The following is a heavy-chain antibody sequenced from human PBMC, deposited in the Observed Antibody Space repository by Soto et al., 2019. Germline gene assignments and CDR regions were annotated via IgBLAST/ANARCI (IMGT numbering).Heavy chain of an antibody. D-gene: IGHD3-3*01. CDR3: ARGGVSTRTFDY. J-gene: IGHJ4*02. CDR2: IYPSDSDT. CDR1: GYNFAVYC. V-gene: IGHV5-51*01. Sequence: GESLKISCNGSGYNFAVYCIALVLQMPGKGLELMGIIYPSDSDTRYRPSFRGQVTISADKSISSAYLQWSSLRASDTAMYYCARGGVSTRTFDYWGQGTPVT.